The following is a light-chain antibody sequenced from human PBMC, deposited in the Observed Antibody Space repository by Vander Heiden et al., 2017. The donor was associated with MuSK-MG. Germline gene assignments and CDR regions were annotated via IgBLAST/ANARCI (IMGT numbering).Light chain of an antibody. V-gene: IGLV2-23*02. CDR3: CSDAGSSTVV. CDR1: SSDVGSYNL. J-gene: IGLJ2*01. CDR2: EVS. Sequence: SALTQPASVSGSPGQSITNSCTGTSSDVGSYNLVAWYQQHPGKAHKLMIYEVSKRPSGVSNRFSGSKSGTTASLTISGRQAEDEAEYYCCSDAGSSTVVFGGGTKLTVL.